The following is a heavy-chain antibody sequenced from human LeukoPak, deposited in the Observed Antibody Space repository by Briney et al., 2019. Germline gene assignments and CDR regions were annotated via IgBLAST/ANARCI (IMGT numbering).Heavy chain of an antibody. Sequence: PGGSLRLSCAASGFTFRTYGMHWVRQAPGKGLEWVAVIWYDGSEKYYADSVKGRFTISRDNFKNTLYLQMDSLRVEDTAVYYCAKDLGSGWYYFDNRGQGTLVTVSS. V-gene: IGHV3-33*06. CDR2: IWYDGSEK. CDR1: GFTFRTYG. CDR3: AKDLGSGWYYFDN. D-gene: IGHD6-19*01. J-gene: IGHJ4*02.